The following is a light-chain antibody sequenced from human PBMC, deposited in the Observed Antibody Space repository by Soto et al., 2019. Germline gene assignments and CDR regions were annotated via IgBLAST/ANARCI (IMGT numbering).Light chain of an antibody. CDR2: KAS. J-gene: IGKJ4*01. Sequence: DIQMTQSPSTLSASVGETVTITCRASQSISNWLAWYQQKPGKAPKFLIYKASNLESGVPSRFSGSGSGTDFTFTISSLQPEDIATYYCQQYDSVPLTFGGGTKVDIK. CDR1: QSISNW. V-gene: IGKV1-5*03. CDR3: QQYDSVPLT.